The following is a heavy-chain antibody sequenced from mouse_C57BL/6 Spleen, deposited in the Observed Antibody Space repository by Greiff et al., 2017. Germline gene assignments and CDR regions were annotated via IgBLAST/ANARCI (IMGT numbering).Heavy chain of an antibody. CDR1: GYAFSSSW. J-gene: IGHJ3*01. CDR2: IYPGAGAT. CDR3: ADDYDCAY. D-gene: IGHD2-4*01. V-gene: IGHV1-82*01. Sequence: VQLQESGPELVKPGASVKISCKASGYAFSSSWMNWVKQRPGTGLEWIGRIYPGAGATNYNGKFKGKATLTADKSSSTAYMQLSSLTSEDSAVYFCADDYDCAYWGQGTLVTVSA.